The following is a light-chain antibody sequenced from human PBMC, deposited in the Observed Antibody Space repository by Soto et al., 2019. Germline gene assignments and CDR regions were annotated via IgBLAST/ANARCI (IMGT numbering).Light chain of an antibody. V-gene: IGKV1-8*01. CDR3: QHYYSYPPLT. CDR2: AAS. Sequence: AIRMTQSPSSLSASTGDRVTITCRASQGISSYLAWYQQKPGKAPKLLIYAASTLQSGVPSRFSGSGSGTDFTLTISCLQSEDFATYYCQHYYSYPPLTFGGGTKVEIK. CDR1: QGISSY. J-gene: IGKJ4*01.